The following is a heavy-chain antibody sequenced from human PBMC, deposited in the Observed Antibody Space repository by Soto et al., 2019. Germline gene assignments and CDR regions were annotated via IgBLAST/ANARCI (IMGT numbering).Heavy chain of an antibody. D-gene: IGHD2-15*01. J-gene: IGHJ4*02. V-gene: IGHV1-46*01. CDR1: GYTFTSYY. CDR2: INPSDGNT. Sequence: SVKVSCKASGYTFTSYYMHWVRQAPGQGLEWMGMINPSDGNTSYAQKFQGRVTITRDTSASTAYMELSSLRSEDTAVYYCARDLGGWPDYWGQGTLVTVSS. CDR3: ARDLGGWPDY.